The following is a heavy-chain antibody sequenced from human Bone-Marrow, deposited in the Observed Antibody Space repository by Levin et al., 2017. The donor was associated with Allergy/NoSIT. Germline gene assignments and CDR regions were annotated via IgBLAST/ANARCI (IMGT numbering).Heavy chain of an antibody. CDR2: IRSAGTYI. CDR1: GFTFSSYT. Sequence: GGSLRLSCAASGFTFSSYTMHWVRQAPGKGLEWVSSIRSAGTYIHYADSVKGRFTISRDNANNSVSLEMNNLRAEDTALYYCAGGGGSQKGGLDVWGQGTTVTVSS. V-gene: IGHV3-21*01. D-gene: IGHD3-10*01. CDR3: AGGGGSQKGGLDV. J-gene: IGHJ6*02.